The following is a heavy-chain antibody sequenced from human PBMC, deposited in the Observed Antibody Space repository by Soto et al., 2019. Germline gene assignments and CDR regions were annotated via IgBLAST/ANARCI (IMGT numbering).Heavy chain of an antibody. D-gene: IGHD3-3*01. J-gene: IGHJ4*02. V-gene: IGHV1-58*02. CDR3: ATGVASLGDY. Sequence: QMQLVQSGPEVKKPGTAVKVSCKASGFTFTSSAMQWVRQARGQRLEWIGWIVVGSVNTNYAQKFQERGTITRDMSTSTSYMVLSRLRSEDPAVYYCATGVASLGDYWGQGTLVTVSS. CDR1: GFTFTSSA. CDR2: IVVGSVNT.